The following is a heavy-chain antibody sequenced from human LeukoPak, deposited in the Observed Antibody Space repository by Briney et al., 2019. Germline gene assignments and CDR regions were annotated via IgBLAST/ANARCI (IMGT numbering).Heavy chain of an antibody. D-gene: IGHD6-13*01. CDR3: ARGEAAAGTYYYYYMDV. J-gene: IGHJ6*03. V-gene: IGHV4-39*07. CDR1: GGSISSSSYY. Sequence: SETLSLTCTVSGGSISSSSYYWGWIRQPPGKGLEWIGSIYYSGSTYYNPSLKSRVTISVDTSKNQFSLKLSSVTAADTAVYYCARGEAAAGTYYYYYMDVWGKGTTVTVSS. CDR2: IYYSGST.